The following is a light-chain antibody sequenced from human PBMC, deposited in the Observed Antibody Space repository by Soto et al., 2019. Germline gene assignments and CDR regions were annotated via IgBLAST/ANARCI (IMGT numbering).Light chain of an antibody. Sequence: ALTQPASVSGSPGQSITISCTGTSSDGGSYDLVSWYQQNPGKAPKLMIYEGSKRPSGVSNRFSGSKPGNTASLTISGLQAEDEADYYCCSYVGSRPVVFGGGTKVTVL. CDR1: SSDGGSYDL. CDR3: CSYVGSRPVV. CDR2: EGS. J-gene: IGLJ2*01. V-gene: IGLV2-23*01.